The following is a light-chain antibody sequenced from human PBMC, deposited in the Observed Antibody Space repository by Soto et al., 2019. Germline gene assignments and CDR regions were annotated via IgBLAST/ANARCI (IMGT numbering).Light chain of an antibody. CDR1: SSDVGGYDY. CDR3: NSYTSSTTLV. Sequence: QSVLTQPASVSGSPGQSSTISCTGTSSDVGGYDYVSWYQQHPGKAPKLMIYDVSSRPSGVSNRFSGSKSGSTASLTISGLQAEDEADYYCNSYTSSTTLVFGGGTKVTVL. J-gene: IGLJ2*01. CDR2: DVS. V-gene: IGLV2-14*03.